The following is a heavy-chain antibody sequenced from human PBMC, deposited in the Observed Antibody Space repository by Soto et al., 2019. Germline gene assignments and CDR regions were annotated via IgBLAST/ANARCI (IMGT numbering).Heavy chain of an antibody. Sequence: PSETLSLTCTVSGGSISRGGYYWSWIRQRPGKGLEWVGYSYCTGSSYYNPSLKSRVTISVDASKNQLSLRLASVTAADTAVYYCARDLRVYSRYDYLDYWGQGIPVTVSS. D-gene: IGHD5-12*01. CDR1: GGSISRGGYY. CDR2: SYCTGSS. V-gene: IGHV4-31*03. CDR3: ARDLRVYSRYDYLDY. J-gene: IGHJ4*02.